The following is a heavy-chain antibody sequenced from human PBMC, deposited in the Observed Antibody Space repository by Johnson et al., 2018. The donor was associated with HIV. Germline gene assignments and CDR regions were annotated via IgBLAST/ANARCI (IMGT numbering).Heavy chain of an antibody. V-gene: IGHV3-11*04. Sequence: QMQLVESGGGLVKPGGSLRLSCVASGVIFSDYYMSWIRQAPGKGLEWVSYISSSGTTIYYADSVKGRFTISRDNAKNSLYLQMNSLRAEDTAVYYCARAGGDLAPDAFDIWGQGTMVTVSS. D-gene: IGHD3-10*01. CDR3: ARAGGDLAPDAFDI. CDR2: ISSSGTTI. CDR1: GVIFSDYY. J-gene: IGHJ3*02.